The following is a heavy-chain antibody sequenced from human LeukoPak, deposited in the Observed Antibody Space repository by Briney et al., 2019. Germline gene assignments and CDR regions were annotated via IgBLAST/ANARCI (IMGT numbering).Heavy chain of an antibody. D-gene: IGHD2-15*01. Sequence: GGSLRLSCSVSGFTFTSFAMSWVRQAPGRGLEWVATINAGGDTTYYADSVKGRFIISRDNSKNTLSVQMNRLRAEDTAVYYCAKEGEICFGRRCHSHYHYAMDAWGQGTTVTVSS. CDR3: AKEGEICFGRRCHSHYHYAMDA. J-gene: IGHJ6*02. CDR1: GFTFTSFA. CDR2: INAGGDTT. V-gene: IGHV3-23*01.